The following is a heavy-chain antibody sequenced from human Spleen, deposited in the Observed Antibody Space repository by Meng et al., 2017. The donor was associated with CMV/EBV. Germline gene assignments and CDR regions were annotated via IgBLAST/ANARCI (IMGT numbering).Heavy chain of an antibody. J-gene: IGHJ6*02. V-gene: IGHV4-59*13. D-gene: IGHD3-9*01. CDR1: GGSISSYS. CDR3: ARLRFNQLVGYFGLED. Sequence: SETLSLTCVVSGGSISSYSWTWIRQPPGKALEWVGSISYSGFTNYNPSLKSRVTISVATSKSQFSLNLSSVTAADTAVYYCARLRFNQLVGYFGLEDWGQGTTVTVSS. CDR2: ISYSGFT.